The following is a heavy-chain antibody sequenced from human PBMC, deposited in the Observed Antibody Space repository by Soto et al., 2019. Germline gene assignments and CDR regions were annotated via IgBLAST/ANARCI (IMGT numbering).Heavy chain of an antibody. CDR1: GYTFTSYG. V-gene: IGHV1-18*01. CDR3: AREDGVRGVNTWFDP. D-gene: IGHD3-10*01. CDR2: ISAYNGNT. Sequence: ASVKVSCKASGYTFTSYGISWVRQAPGQGLEWMGWISAYNGNTNYAQKLQGRVTMTTDTSTSTAYMELRSLRSDDTAVYYCAREDGVRGVNTWFDPWGQGTLVTVSS. J-gene: IGHJ5*02.